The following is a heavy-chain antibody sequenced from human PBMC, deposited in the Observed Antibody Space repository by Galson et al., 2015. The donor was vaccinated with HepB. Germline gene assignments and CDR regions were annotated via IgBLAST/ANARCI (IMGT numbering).Heavy chain of an antibody. J-gene: IGHJ4*02. Sequence: SLRHSCAASGFTFSRSWMTWVRQTPGKGLEWVANIKQDGSEIHYVDSVKGRFTISRDNAKNSVYLQMNSLRAEDTAVYYCVRDLYNTGGYWGQGTLVTVSS. D-gene: IGHD1-1*01. V-gene: IGHV3-7*03. CDR1: GFTFSRSW. CDR2: IKQDGSEI. CDR3: VRDLYNTGGY.